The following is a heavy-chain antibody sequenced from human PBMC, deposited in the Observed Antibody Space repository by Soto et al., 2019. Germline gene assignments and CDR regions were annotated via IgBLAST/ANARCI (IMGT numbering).Heavy chain of an antibody. CDR3: VRGRVMITFGVVIVIDS. CDR1: GYTFTNFD. J-gene: IGHJ4*02. D-gene: IGHD3-16*02. V-gene: IGHV1-8*01. CDR2: MNPNSGNT. Sequence: ASVKVSCKASGYTFTNFDINWVRQAAGQGLEWMGWMNPNSGNTGYAQKFQGRISMTRDTSMNTAYMELSSLRYEDTAVYYCVRGRVMITFGVVIVIDSWGQGSPVTVSS.